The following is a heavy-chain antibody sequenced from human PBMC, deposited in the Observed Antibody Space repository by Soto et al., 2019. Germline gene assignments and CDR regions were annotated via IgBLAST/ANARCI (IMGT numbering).Heavy chain of an antibody. D-gene: IGHD6-19*01. V-gene: IGHV4-59*01. Sequence: QVQLQESGPGLVKPSETLSLTCTVSGDSISSLYWSWIRQPPGKGLEWIGYIYYSGSINYNPPLKGGVHISVDPSRNQFSLRLSSVTAADTAVYYCAKSLWDTSGWKTDYWGQGTLVTVSS. CDR1: GDSISSLY. CDR2: IYYSGSI. J-gene: IGHJ4*02. CDR3: AKSLWDTSGWKTDY.